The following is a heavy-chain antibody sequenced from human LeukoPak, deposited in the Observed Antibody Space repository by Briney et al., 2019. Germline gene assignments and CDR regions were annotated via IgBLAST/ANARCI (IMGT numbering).Heavy chain of an antibody. J-gene: IGHJ6*02. CDR3: ARGLRTLYGMDV. D-gene: IGHD2-2*01. Sequence: GRPLRLSCVASGFTFSSYAMHWVRQAPGKGLEWVAVISYDGSNKYYADSVKGRFTISRDNSKNTLYLQMNSLRAEDTAVYYCARGLRTLYGMDVWGQGTTVTVSS. CDR1: GFTFSSYA. CDR2: ISYDGSNK. V-gene: IGHV3-30-3*01.